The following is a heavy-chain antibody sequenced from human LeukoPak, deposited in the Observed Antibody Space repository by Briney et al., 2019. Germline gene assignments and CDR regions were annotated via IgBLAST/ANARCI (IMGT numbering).Heavy chain of an antibody. CDR3: ARSPLGFWFGELLPPPANWFDP. CDR2: FSSSSSYI. Sequence: GGSLRLSCAASGFTFSSYSINWVRQAPGKGLEWVSSFSSSSSYIYYADSVKGRFTISRDNAKNSLYLQMNSLRAEDTAVYYCARSPLGFWFGELLPPPANWFDPWGQGTLVTVSS. D-gene: IGHD3-10*01. CDR1: GFTFSSYS. J-gene: IGHJ5*02. V-gene: IGHV3-21*01.